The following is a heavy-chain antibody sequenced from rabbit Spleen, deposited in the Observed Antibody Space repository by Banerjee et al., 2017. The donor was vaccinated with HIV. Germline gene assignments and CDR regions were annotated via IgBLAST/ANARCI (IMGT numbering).Heavy chain of an antibody. V-gene: IGHV1S47*01. CDR1: GFDFRSYG. J-gene: IGHJ4*01. CDR3: VRDQAGYAGYGPWYFNL. CDR2: IDPIFGST. D-gene: IGHD7-1*01. Sequence: QEQLVESGGGLVQPGGSLKLSCKASGFDFRSYGASWVRQAPGKGLEWIGYIDPIFGSTYYASWVNDRFTISRHNAQNTLYLQLNSLTAADTATYFCVRDQAGYAGYGPWYFNLWGPGTLVTVS.